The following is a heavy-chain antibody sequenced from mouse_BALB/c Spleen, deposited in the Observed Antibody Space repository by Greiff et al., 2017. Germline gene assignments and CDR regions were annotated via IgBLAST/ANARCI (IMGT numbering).Heavy chain of an antibody. Sequence: DVKLVESGGGLVKPGGSLKLSCAASGFTFSDYYMYWVRQTPEKRLEWVATISDGGSYTYYPDSVKGRFTISRDNAKNNLYLQMSSLKSEDTAMYYCARGLYGLYAMDYWGQGTSVTVSS. CDR2: ISDGGSYT. CDR3: ARGLYGLYAMDY. D-gene: IGHD1-1*02. V-gene: IGHV5-4*02. CDR1: GFTFSDYY. J-gene: IGHJ4*01.